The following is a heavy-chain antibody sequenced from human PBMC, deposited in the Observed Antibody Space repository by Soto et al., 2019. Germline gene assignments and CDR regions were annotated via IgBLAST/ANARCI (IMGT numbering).Heavy chain of an antibody. CDR3: ARGLILWFGELSRRGGYYYYMDV. Sequence: QVQLQQWGAGLLKPSETLSLTCAVYGGSFSGYQWTWIRQTPGKGLEWIGEINDSGNINYNPSLKSRVTILVDTAKKQIFLTLSSVIAADPAVYYCARGLILWFGELSRRGGYYYYMDVWGKGTTVTVSS. V-gene: IGHV4-34*01. D-gene: IGHD3-10*01. J-gene: IGHJ6*03. CDR1: GGSFSGYQ. CDR2: INDSGNI.